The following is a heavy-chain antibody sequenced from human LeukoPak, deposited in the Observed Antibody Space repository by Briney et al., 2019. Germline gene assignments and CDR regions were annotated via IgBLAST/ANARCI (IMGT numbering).Heavy chain of an antibody. V-gene: IGHV3-74*01. D-gene: IGHD3-10*01. J-gene: IGHJ3*02. Sequence: TGGSLRLSCAASGFTFSSYWMHWVRQAPGKGLVWVSRINSGGSSTSYADSVKGRFTISRDNAKNTLYLQMNSLTADDTDVYYCAREGARFDDAFDIWGQGTMVTVSS. CDR3: AREGARFDDAFDI. CDR1: GFTFSSYW. CDR2: INSGGSST.